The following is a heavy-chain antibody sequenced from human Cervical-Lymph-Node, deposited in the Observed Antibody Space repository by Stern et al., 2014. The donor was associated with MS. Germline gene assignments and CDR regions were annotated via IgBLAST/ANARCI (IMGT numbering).Heavy chain of an antibody. CDR2: AWYDGSTA. Sequence: MQLVESGGGVVQPGTSLRLSYAASGFTFSSYGMHWVRQAPGKGLEWVALAWYDGSTAYYTNSVKGRFTISRDNSKNTLSLQMNSLTAEDTAVYYCARGHIPYAYNYLFDYWGQGTLVTVSS. V-gene: IGHV3-33*01. J-gene: IGHJ4*02. CDR3: ARGHIPYAYNYLFDY. CDR1: GFTFSSYG. D-gene: IGHD5-24*01.